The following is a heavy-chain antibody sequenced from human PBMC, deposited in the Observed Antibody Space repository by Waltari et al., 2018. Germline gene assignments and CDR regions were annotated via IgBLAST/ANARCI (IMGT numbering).Heavy chain of an antibody. CDR1: GFTFSSYW. CDR3: AREGFLEWLLPDY. Sequence: EVQLVESGGGLVQPGGSLRLSCAASGFTFSSYWMSWVRQAPGKGLEWVANIKQDGSEKYYVDSVKGRFTISRDNAKNSLYLQMNSLRAEDTAVYYCAREGFLEWLLPDYWGQGTLVTVSS. J-gene: IGHJ4*02. CDR2: IKQDGSEK. D-gene: IGHD3-3*01. V-gene: IGHV3-7*01.